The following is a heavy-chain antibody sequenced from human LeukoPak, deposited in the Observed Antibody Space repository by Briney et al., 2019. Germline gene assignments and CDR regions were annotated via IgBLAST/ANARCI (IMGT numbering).Heavy chain of an antibody. CDR2: IYHSGST. V-gene: IGHV4-38-2*02. CDR3: ARDQDYYGSGSYGPDY. CDR1: GGSISSYY. D-gene: IGHD3-10*01. Sequence: PSETLSLTCTVSGGSISSYYWSWIRQPPGKGLEWIGSIYHSGSTFYNPSLKSRVTISVDPSRNQFSLKLSSVTAADTAVYYCARDQDYYGSGSYGPDYWGQGILVTVSS. J-gene: IGHJ4*02.